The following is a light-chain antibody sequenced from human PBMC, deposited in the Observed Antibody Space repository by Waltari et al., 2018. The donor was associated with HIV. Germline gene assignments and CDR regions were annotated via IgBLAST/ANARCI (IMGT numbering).Light chain of an antibody. V-gene: IGLV2-14*03. CDR3: SSYTSSSTKV. CDR1: SSDIDGYHY. Sequence: QSALTQPASVSGSPGQSITIPCTGTSSDIDGYHYFPWYQQHPGKAPKLMIYDVSNRPSGLSNRFSGSKSGNTASLTISGLQAEDEADYYCSSYTSSSTKVFGGGTKLTVL. J-gene: IGLJ2*01. CDR2: DVS.